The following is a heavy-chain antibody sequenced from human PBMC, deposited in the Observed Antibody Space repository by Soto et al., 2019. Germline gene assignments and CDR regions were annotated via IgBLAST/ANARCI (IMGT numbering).Heavy chain of an antibody. CDR1: GYTFTTYG. CDR3: TRRQWLVGGYYYGMDV. D-gene: IGHD6-19*01. Sequence: ASVKVSCKASGYTFTTYGISWVRQAPGQGLEWLGWINTHNGNTNYAQNLQGRVIMTADTSTNTAYMELRSLRSDDTAIYYCTRRQWLVGGYYYGMDVWGQGTTVTVSS. J-gene: IGHJ6*02. CDR2: INTHNGNT. V-gene: IGHV1-18*01.